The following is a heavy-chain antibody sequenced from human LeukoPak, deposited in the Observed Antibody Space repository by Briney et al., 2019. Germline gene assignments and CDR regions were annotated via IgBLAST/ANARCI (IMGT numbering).Heavy chain of an antibody. CDR1: VGTFSSYA. D-gene: IGHD3-10*01. Sequence: SVKVSCMPSVGTFSSYAISWVRQAPGRGVEWMGGIIPILGTANYAQKFQGRVTITADKSTSTDYMELSSQRSEDTAVYYCTRDFFGELGGYWYFDLWGRGTLVTVSS. CDR2: IIPILGTA. J-gene: IGHJ2*01. CDR3: TRDFFGELGGYWYFDL. V-gene: IGHV1-69*06.